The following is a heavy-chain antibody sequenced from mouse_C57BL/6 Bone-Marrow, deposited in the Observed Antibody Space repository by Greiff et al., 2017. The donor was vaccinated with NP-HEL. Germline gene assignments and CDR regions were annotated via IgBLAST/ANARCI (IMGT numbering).Heavy chain of an antibody. Sequence: QVQLQQPGAELVRPGTSVKLSCKASGYTFTSYWMHWVKQRPGQGLEWIGVIDPSDSYTNYNQKFKGKATLTVDTSSSTAYMQLSSLTSEDSAVYYCARTIYDYDPYYFEYWGQGTTLTVAS. D-gene: IGHD2-4*01. CDR1: GYTFTSYW. J-gene: IGHJ2*01. CDR3: ARTIYDYDPYYFEY. CDR2: IDPSDSYT. V-gene: IGHV1-59*01.